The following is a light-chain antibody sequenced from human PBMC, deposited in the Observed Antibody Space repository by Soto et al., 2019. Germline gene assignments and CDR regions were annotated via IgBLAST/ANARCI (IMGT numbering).Light chain of an antibody. J-gene: IGKJ1*01. CDR3: QHSFSPLWT. V-gene: IGKV1-39*01. CDR2: AAS. Sequence: DIQMTQSPSSLSASVGDRVTITCRASQSISNYLNWYQQKPGKAPKLLIYAASSMQSGVPSRLSGLGSETVFPLTISSLQPDDSATHYCQHSFSPLWTFGQGTKVEV. CDR1: QSISNY.